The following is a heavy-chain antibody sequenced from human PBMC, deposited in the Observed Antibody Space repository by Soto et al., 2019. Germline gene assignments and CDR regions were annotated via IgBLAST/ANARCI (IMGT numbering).Heavy chain of an antibody. J-gene: IGHJ2*01. Sequence: GESLKISCKGSGYSFINYWIAWVRQMPGKGLEWMGIIYPGDPDTRYGPSFQGQVTISADKSITTAYLHWSSLKASDTAMYFCTRPGSGSPTNDWYFDLWGRGTLVTVSS. CDR3: TRPGSGSPTNDWYFDL. D-gene: IGHD6-19*01. CDR2: IYPGDPDT. V-gene: IGHV5-51*01. CDR1: GYSFINYW.